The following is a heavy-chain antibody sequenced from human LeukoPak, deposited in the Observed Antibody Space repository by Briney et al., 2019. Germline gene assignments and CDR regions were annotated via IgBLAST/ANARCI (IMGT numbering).Heavy chain of an antibody. J-gene: IGHJ6*02. V-gene: IGHV4-4*08. D-gene: IGHD1-14*01. CDR2: ISGSGDST. CDR1: GGSISSYY. Sequence: PSETLSLTCTVSGGSISSYYWSWIRQPPGKGLEWVASISGSGDSTNYGDSVKGRFTISRDNFKRTVHLEMSNLRADDTAMYYCVRRAAVRGMDFWGLGTTVMVSS. CDR3: VRRAAVRGMDF.